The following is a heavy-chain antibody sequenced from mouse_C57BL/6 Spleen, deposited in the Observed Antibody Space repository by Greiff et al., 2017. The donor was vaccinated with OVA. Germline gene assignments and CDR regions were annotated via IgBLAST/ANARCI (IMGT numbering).Heavy chain of an antibody. CDR3: AREEYSKGFFAY. Sequence: QVHVKQPGTELVKPGASVKLSCKASGYTFTSYWMHWVKQRPGQGLEWIGNINPSNGGTNYNEKFKSKATLTVVKSSSTAYMQLSSLTSEDSAVYYCAREEYSKGFFAYWGQGTLVTVSA. CDR2: INPSNGGT. D-gene: IGHD2-5*01. V-gene: IGHV1-53*01. J-gene: IGHJ3*01. CDR1: GYTFTSYW.